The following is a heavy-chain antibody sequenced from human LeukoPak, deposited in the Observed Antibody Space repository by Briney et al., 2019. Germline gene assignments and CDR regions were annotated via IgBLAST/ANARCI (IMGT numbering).Heavy chain of an antibody. Sequence: ASVKVSCKVSGYTFTDYYMHWVQQAPGKGLEWMGLVDPEDGETIYSEKFQGRVTITANTSTDTAYMELSSLRSEDTAVYYCATVRLRDWGQGTLVTVSS. CDR1: GYTFTDYY. J-gene: IGHJ4*02. CDR3: ATVRLRD. CDR2: VDPEDGET. V-gene: IGHV1-69-2*01. D-gene: IGHD4-17*01.